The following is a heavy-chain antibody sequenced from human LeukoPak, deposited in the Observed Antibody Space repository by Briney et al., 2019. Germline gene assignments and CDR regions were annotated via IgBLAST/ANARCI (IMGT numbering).Heavy chain of an antibody. Sequence: PGGSLRLSCAASGFTFSSYGMHWVRQAPGKGLEWVAFIRYDGSNKYYADSVKGRFTISRDNSKNTLYLQMNSLRAEDTAIYYCARYDLFTRPQDYWGQGTLVTVSS. CDR1: GFTFSSYG. V-gene: IGHV3-30*02. D-gene: IGHD3-9*01. CDR3: ARYDLFTRPQDY. CDR2: IRYDGSNK. J-gene: IGHJ4*02.